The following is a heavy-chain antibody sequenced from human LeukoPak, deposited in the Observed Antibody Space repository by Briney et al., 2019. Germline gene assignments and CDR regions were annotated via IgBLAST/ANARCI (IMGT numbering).Heavy chain of an antibody. CDR3: ARLYSSSWENWFDP. J-gene: IGHJ5*02. Sequence: KPSETLSLTCAVYGGSFSGYYWSWIRQPPGKGLEWIGEINHSGSTNYNPSLKSRVTISVDTSKNQFSLKLSSVTAADTAVYYCARLYSSSWENWFDPWGQGTLVTVSS. V-gene: IGHV4-34*01. D-gene: IGHD6-13*01. CDR2: INHSGST. CDR1: GGSFSGYY.